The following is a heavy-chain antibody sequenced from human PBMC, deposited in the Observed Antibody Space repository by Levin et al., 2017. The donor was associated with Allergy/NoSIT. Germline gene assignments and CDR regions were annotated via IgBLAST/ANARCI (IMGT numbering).Heavy chain of an antibody. V-gene: IGHV3-15*01. CDR3: TTYGDYVGVFDY. CDR2: IKSKTDGGTT. CDR1: GFTFSNAW. J-gene: IGHJ4*02. Sequence: GESLKISCAASGFTFSNAWMSWVRQAPGKGLEWVGRIKSKTDGGTTDYAAPVKGRFTISRDDSKNTLYLQMNSLKTEDTAVYYCTTYGDYVGVFDYWGQGTLVTVSS. D-gene: IGHD4-17*01.